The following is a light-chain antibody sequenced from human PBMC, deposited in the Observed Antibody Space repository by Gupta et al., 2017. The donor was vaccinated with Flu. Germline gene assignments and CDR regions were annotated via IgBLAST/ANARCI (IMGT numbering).Light chain of an antibody. CDR3: MQGTHWPYT. J-gene: IGKJ2*01. CDR2: KVS. CDR1: QGLVYSDGKTD. Sequence: DVVMTQSPLSLLVTLGQPPSISCRSSQGLVYSDGKTDLNWFQQRPGQSPRPLIYKVSNRDSGVPDRFSGSGSGTDFTMKISRVEAEDVGVYYCMQGTHWPYTFGQGTKLEIK. V-gene: IGKV2-30*01.